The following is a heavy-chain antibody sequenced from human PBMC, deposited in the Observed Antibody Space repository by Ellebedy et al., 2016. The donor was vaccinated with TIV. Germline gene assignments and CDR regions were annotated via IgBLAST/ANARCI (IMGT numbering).Heavy chain of an antibody. CDR1: GFTFSSYW. J-gene: IGHJ3*01. Sequence: GGSLRLSCAAPGFTFSSYWMSWVRQAPGKGLEWVANINQAGSEKYYVDSVKGRFTISRDNAKNSLYLQMNGLGADDTAVYYCVTDGSYGDYRSPTHAFEFWGQGTMVTVSS. CDR2: INQAGSEK. D-gene: IGHD4-17*01. CDR3: VTDGSYGDYRSPTHAFEF. V-gene: IGHV3-7*01.